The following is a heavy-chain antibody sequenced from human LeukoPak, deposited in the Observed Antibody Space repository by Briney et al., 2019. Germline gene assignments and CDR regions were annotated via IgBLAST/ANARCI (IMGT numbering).Heavy chain of an antibody. Sequence: GGSLRLSCAASGFTFSSYAMSWVRQAPGKGLEWVSAIRGSGGSTYYADSVKGRFTISRENSKNTLYLQMKSLRAEDMAVYYCAKDRKPKSVAGTGSYFDYWGQGTLVTVSS. D-gene: IGHD6-19*01. J-gene: IGHJ4*02. CDR2: IRGSGGST. CDR1: GFTFSSYA. V-gene: IGHV3-23*01. CDR3: AKDRKPKSVAGTGSYFDY.